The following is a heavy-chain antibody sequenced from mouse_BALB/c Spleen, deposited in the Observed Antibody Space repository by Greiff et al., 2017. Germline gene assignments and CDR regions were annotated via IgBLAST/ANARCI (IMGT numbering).Heavy chain of an antibody. CDR3: TRGVFYYGNYVDWYFDV. CDR2: INPSNGGT. D-gene: IGHD2-1*01. Sequence: VQLQQSGAELVKPGASVKLSCKASGYTFTSYYMYWVKQRPGQGLEWIGEINPSNGGTNFNEKFKSKATLTVDKSSSTAYMQLSSLTSEDSAVFYCTRGVFYYGNYVDWYFDVWGAGTTVTVSS. J-gene: IGHJ1*01. V-gene: IGHV1S81*02. CDR1: GYTFTSYY.